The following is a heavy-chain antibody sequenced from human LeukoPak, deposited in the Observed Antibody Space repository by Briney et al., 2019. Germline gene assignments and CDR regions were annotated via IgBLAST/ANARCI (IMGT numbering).Heavy chain of an antibody. V-gene: IGHV4-39*01. CDR1: GGSISNSSYY. J-gene: IGHJ4*02. CDR3: ASQLDTTGYYTGFIDS. D-gene: IGHD3/OR15-3a*01. CDR2: IYYSGNP. Sequence: SETLSLTCTVSGGSISNSSYYWAWIRQPPGKGLEWVGSIYYSGNPFYNPSLKSRVTILVDTSNNQFSLEVDSVTAAATAMYYCASQLDTTGYYTGFIDSWGQGALVTVSS.